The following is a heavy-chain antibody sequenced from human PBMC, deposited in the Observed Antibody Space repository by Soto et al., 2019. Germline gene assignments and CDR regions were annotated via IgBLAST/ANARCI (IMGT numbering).Heavy chain of an antibody. D-gene: IGHD6-19*01. J-gene: IGHJ4*02. V-gene: IGHV3-23*01. Sequence: ESGGGLVQPGGSLRLSCAASGFTFSSYAMNWVRQAPGKGLEWVSVISGSGGSTYYADSVKGRFTISRDNSKNTLYLQMNSLRAEDPAVYYCASRSSGWYFDYWGQGTLVTVSS. CDR1: GFTFSSYA. CDR2: ISGSGGST. CDR3: ASRSSGWYFDY.